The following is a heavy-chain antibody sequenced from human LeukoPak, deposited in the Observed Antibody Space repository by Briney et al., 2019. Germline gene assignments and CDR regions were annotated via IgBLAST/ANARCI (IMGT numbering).Heavy chain of an antibody. CDR2: IILILDIA. Sequence: GASVKVSCKTSGDTFDDYIISWVRQAPGQGLEWVGTIILILDIANYAQKFQGRVAITADTSTSTAYMELHNLGSEDTAVYFCAREPEGLTTESHWGQGTLVTVSS. V-gene: IGHV1-69*04. CDR1: GDTFDDYI. CDR3: AREPEGLTTESH. J-gene: IGHJ4*02. D-gene: IGHD1-14*01.